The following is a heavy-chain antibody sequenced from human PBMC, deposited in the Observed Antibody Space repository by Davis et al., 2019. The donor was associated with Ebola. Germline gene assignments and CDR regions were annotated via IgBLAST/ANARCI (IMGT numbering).Heavy chain of an antibody. CDR1: GGSISSSNW. D-gene: IGHD1-1*01. Sequence: SETLSLTCAVSGGSISSSNWWSWVRQPPGKGLEWIGYIYYSGSTNYNPSLKSRVTISVDTSKNQFSLKLSSVTAADTAVYYCARQFYWFDPWGQGTLVTVSS. CDR3: ARQFYWFDP. J-gene: IGHJ5*02. CDR2: IYYSGST. V-gene: IGHV4-4*02.